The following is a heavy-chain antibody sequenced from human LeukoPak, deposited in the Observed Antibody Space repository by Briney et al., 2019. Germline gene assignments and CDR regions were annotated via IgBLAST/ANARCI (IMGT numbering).Heavy chain of an antibody. CDR3: TRASPNTDWSHDI. D-gene: IGHD3-9*01. CDR1: GFTFDDYA. V-gene: IGHV3-9*01. J-gene: IGHJ3*02. Sequence: GRSLRLSCAASGFTFDDYAMHWVRQAPGKGLEWVSGISWNSGSIGYADSVKGRFTISRDNAKNTLYLQMNSLTAEDTAVYYCTRASPNTDWSHDIWGQGTVVTVSS. CDR2: ISWNSGSI.